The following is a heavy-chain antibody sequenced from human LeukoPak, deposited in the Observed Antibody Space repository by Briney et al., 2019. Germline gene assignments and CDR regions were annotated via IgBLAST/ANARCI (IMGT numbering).Heavy chain of an antibody. Sequence: GGSLRPSCAASGITFSSYSVNWIRQAPGKGLEWVSSISSRSSYMYYADSVKGRFTISRDNAKNSLYLQTNSLRAEDTAVYYCATMPGDYFGSGSYPNPDYWGQGTLVTVSS. J-gene: IGHJ4*02. D-gene: IGHD3-10*01. V-gene: IGHV3-21*01. CDR3: ATMPGDYFGSGSYPNPDY. CDR1: GITFSSYS. CDR2: ISSRSSYM.